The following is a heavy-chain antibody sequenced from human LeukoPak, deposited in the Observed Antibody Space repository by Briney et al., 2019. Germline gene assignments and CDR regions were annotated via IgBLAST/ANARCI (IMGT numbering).Heavy chain of an antibody. V-gene: IGHV3-21*01. Sequence: PGGSLRLSCAASGFTFSSYSMNWVRQAPGKGLEWVSSISSSSYIYYADSVKDRFTTSRDNAKNSLYLQMNSLRAEDTAVYYCAAFYDFWSGPVWGKGTTVTVSS. CDR3: AAFYDFWSGPV. CDR1: GFTFSSYS. CDR2: ISSSSYI. J-gene: IGHJ6*04. D-gene: IGHD3-3*01.